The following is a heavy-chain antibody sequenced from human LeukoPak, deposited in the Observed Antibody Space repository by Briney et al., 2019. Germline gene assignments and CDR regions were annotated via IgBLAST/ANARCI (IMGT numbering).Heavy chain of an antibody. J-gene: IGHJ6*03. D-gene: IGHD6-19*01. Sequence: GGSLRLSCAASGFTFSSYAMSWVRQAPGKGLEWVSAISGSGGSTYYADSVKGRFTISRDNSKNTLYLQMNSLRAEDTAVYYCAKRSRVAVAGPYYYYSYMDVWGKGTTVTVSS. CDR3: AKRSRVAVAGPYYYYSYMDV. CDR1: GFTFSSYA. CDR2: ISGSGGST. V-gene: IGHV3-23*01.